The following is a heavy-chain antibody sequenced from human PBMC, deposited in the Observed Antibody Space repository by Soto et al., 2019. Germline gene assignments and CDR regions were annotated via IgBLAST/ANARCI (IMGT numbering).Heavy chain of an antibody. CDR2: INPNSGGT. J-gene: IGHJ4*02. Sequence: QVQLVQSGAEVKKPGASVKVSCKASGYTFTGYYMHWVRQAPGQGLEWMGWINPNSGGTNYAQKFQGWVTMTRETSISTAYMELSRLRSDDTAVYYCASPSYKGIAAAALDYWGQGTLVTVSS. CDR3: ASPSYKGIAAAALDY. D-gene: IGHD6-13*01. V-gene: IGHV1-2*04. CDR1: GYTFTGYY.